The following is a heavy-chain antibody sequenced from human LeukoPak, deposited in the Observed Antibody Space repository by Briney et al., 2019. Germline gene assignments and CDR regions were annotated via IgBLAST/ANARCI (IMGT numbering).Heavy chain of an antibody. V-gene: IGHV3-23*01. CDR3: AKDKGIQLWPQGGDY. J-gene: IGHJ4*02. D-gene: IGHD5-18*01. CDR2: ISGSGGST. Sequence: GGSLRLSCAASGFTFSSYAMSWVRQAPGKGLEWVSAISGSGGSTYYADSVKGRFTISRDNSKNTLYLQMNSLRTEDTAVYYCAKDKGIQLWPQGGDYWGQGTLVTVSS. CDR1: GFTFSSYA.